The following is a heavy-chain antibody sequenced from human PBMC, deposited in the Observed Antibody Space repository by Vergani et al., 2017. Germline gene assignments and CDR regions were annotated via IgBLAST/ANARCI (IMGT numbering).Heavy chain of an antibody. D-gene: IGHD2-15*01. J-gene: IGHJ4*02. CDR2: IIPIFGTA. CDR1: GGTFSSYA. V-gene: IGHV1-69*01. Sequence: QVQLVQSGAEVKKPGSSVKVSCKASGGTFSSYAISWVRQAPGQGLEWMRGIIPIFGTANYAQKFQGRVTITADESTSTAYMELSSLRSEDTAVYYCARPYCSGGSCYSYFDYWGQGTLVTVSS. CDR3: ARPYCSGGSCYSYFDY.